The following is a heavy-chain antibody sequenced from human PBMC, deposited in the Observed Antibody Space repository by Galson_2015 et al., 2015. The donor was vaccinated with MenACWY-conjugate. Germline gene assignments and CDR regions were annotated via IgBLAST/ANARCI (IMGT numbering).Heavy chain of an antibody. J-gene: IGHJ2*01. CDR1: GYKFSNYW. CDR3: ARHSGSGGNQYWYFDL. V-gene: IGHV5-51*01. Sequence: QSGAEVKKPGESLTISCTGSGYKFSNYWIGWVRQMPGKGLEWMGNIYPVDSDTKYSPSFEGQVTISADKSITTAYLQWSSLKASDTAIYYCARHSGSGGNQYWYFDLWGRGTLVTVSS. CDR2: IYPVDSDT. D-gene: IGHD4-23*01.